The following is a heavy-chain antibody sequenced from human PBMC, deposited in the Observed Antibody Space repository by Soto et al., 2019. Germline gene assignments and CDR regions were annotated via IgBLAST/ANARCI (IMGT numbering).Heavy chain of an antibody. D-gene: IGHD6-13*01. J-gene: IGHJ4*02. CDR1: GFTFDDYA. CDR3: AKDRGSSWYGTIGYYFDY. V-gene: IGHV3-9*01. CDR2: ISWNSGSI. Sequence: SGGSMRLSCVASGFTFDDYAMHWVRQAPGKGLEWVSGISWNSGSIGYADSVKGRFTISRDNAKNSLYLQMNSLRAEDTALYYCAKDRGSSWYGTIGYYFDYWGQGTQVTVSS.